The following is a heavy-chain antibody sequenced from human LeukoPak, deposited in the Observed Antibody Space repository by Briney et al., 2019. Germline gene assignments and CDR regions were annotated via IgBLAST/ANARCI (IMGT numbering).Heavy chain of an antibody. D-gene: IGHD3-22*01. V-gene: IGHV3-7*03. CDR2: IKEDGGEK. CDR1: GFTFSRYW. CDR3: ARDYYDSSGYSKYFDY. J-gene: IGHJ4*02. Sequence: GGSLRLSCAASGFTFSRYWMSWVRQAPGKGLEWVANIKEDGGEKFHVDSVKGRFTISRDNAKNSLYLQMNSLRAEDTALYYCARDYYDSSGYSKYFDYWGQGTLVTVSS.